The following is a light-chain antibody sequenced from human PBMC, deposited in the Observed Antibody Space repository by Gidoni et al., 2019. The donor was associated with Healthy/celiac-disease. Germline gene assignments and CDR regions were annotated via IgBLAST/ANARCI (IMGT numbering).Light chain of an antibody. CDR1: QSISSY. CDR2: AAS. V-gene: IGKV1-39*01. J-gene: IGKJ1*01. Sequence: DIQMTKSPSSLSASVGDRVTITCRASQSISSYLHWYQQKPGKAPKLLIYAASSLQSGVPSRFSGSGSGTDFTLTISSLQPEDFATYYCQQSYSNPPTFGQGTKVEIK. CDR3: QQSYSNPPT.